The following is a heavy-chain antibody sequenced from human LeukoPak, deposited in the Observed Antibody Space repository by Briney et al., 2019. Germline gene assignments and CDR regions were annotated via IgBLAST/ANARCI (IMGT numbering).Heavy chain of an antibody. CDR1: GGSISSYY. Sequence: SETLSLTCTVSGGSISSYYRSWIRQPPGKGLEWIGYIYYTGSTNYNPSLTSRVNISVDTSKNQFSLNLTSVTAADTAVYYCARWGSIAVARFDYWGQGTLVTVSS. D-gene: IGHD6-6*01. CDR3: ARWGSIAVARFDY. J-gene: IGHJ4*02. CDR2: IYYTGST. V-gene: IGHV4-59*01.